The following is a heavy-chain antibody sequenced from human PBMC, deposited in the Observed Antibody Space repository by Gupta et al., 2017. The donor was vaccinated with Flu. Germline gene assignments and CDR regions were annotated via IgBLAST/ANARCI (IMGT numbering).Heavy chain of an antibody. V-gene: IGHV3-7*01. Sequence: FTFSDYWMGWVRQVPGKGLEWVANIKEDGSDKYYVDSVKGRFTISRDNAKKSLYLQMNSLRAEDTALYYCARDTFRFFDSWGQGTLVTVSP. J-gene: IGHJ4*02. CDR1: FTFSDYW. CDR2: IKEDGSDK. CDR3: ARDTFRFFDS.